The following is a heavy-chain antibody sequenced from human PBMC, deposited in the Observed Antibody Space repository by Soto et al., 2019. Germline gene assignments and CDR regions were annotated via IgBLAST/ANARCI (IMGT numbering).Heavy chain of an antibody. D-gene: IGHD4-4*01. Sequence: PGEALKISCKGSGYSFSRYWISWVRQMPGKGLEWMGRIDPSDSYTNYSPSFQGHVTISADKSISTAYLQWSSLKASDTAMYYCARHDGSNYYYGMDVWGQGTTVTVSS. CDR2: IDPSDSYT. V-gene: IGHV5-10-1*01. CDR3: ARHDGSNYYYGMDV. CDR1: GYSFSRYW. J-gene: IGHJ6*02.